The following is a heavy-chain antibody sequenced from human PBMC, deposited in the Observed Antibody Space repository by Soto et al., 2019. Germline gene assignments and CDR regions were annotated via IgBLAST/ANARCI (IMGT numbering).Heavy chain of an antibody. CDR3: ARAAYYDSSGYYSNFDY. V-gene: IGHV1-18*01. D-gene: IGHD3-22*01. J-gene: IGHJ4*02. Sequence: GASVKVSCKASGYTFTSYGISWVRQAPGQGLEWMGWISAYNGNTNYAQKLQGRVTMTTDTSTSTAYMELRSLRSDDTAMYYCARAAYYDSSGYYSNFDYWGQGTLVTVSS. CDR2: ISAYNGNT. CDR1: GYTFTSYG.